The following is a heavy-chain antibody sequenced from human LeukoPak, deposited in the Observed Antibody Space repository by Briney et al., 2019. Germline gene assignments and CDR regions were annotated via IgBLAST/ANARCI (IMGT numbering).Heavy chain of an antibody. V-gene: IGHV3-23*01. CDR1: GFTFSSYA. J-gene: IGHJ2*01. CDR2: INSGGNT. CDR3: AKGGRYWYFDL. Sequence: GGSLRLSCAASGFTFSSYAMSWVRQAPGKGLEWVSTINSGGNTYYADSMKGRFTISRDNSKNTLHLQMNSLRAEDTAVYYCAKGGRYWYFDLWGRGTLVTVSS.